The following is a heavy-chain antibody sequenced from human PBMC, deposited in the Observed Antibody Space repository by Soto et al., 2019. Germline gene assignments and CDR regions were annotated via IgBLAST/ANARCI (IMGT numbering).Heavy chain of an antibody. V-gene: IGHV4-59*01. Sequence: PSEILSLTCTFSVGSISSYYWSWIRQPPGKGLEWIGYIYYSGSTNYNPSLKSRVTISVDTSKNQFSLKLSSVTAADTAVYYCARERYYGMDVWGQGTTVTVSS. CDR3: ARERYYGMDV. CDR1: VGSISSYY. J-gene: IGHJ6*02. CDR2: IYYSGST.